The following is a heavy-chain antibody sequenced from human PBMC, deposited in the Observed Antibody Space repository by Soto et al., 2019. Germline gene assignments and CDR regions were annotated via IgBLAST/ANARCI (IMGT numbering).Heavy chain of an antibody. CDR2: VSAYNGER. Sequence: QVQLVQSGAEVKKPGASVKVSCKASGYTFTNYGINWLRQAPGQGLEWLGWVSAYNGERRYAQRVQARVIMTTDTSTTTAYVELRSLRSDDTAVYYCSRGTSIPASGDYWGQGTLVTVSS. CDR1: GYTFTNYG. CDR3: SRGTSIPASGDY. J-gene: IGHJ4*01. V-gene: IGHV1-18*01. D-gene: IGHD6-6*01.